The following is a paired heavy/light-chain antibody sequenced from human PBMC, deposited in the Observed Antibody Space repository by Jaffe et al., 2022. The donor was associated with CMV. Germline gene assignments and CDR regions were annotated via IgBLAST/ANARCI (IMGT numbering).Light chain of an antibody. J-gene: IGKJ1*01. V-gene: IGKV3-15*01. Sequence: EIVMTQSPATLSVSPGERATLSCRASQSVGSNLAWYQHKPGQAPRLLIFHTSTRATGIPARFSGSGSGTEFTLTISSLQSEDFAVYYCQHYYNWRTFGQGTRVEIK. CDR3: QHYYNWRT. CDR1: QSVGSN. CDR2: HTS.
Heavy chain of an antibody. V-gene: IGHV4-39*02. CDR3: ARTYSDYDLGGLFDY. CDR2: IYYSGST. J-gene: IGHJ4*02. Sequence: QLQLQESGPGLVKPSETLSLTCTVSGGSISSPNSYWAWIRQPPGKGLEWLGTIYYSGSTYYNPSLKSRLTISVDTSTNHFSLELNSVTAADTALYYCARTYSDYDLGGLFDYWGQGTLVTVSS. D-gene: IGHD5-12*01. CDR1: GGSISSPNSY.